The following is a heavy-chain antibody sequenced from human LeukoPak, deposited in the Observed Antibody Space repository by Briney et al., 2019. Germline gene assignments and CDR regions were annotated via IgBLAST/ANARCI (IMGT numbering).Heavy chain of an antibody. CDR3: AQGRIASAGFTDKFQY. D-gene: IGHD6-13*01. CDR2: ISGAGDTT. J-gene: IGHJ1*01. V-gene: IGHV3-23*01. Sequence: SGGSLKLSCEASGFTFGSYAMTWVRQAPGQGLEWVASISGAGDTTFYADSVRGRFTVSRDNSKNTLFLEVSGLGAEDTAVYYSAQGRIASAGFTDKFQYWGQGTLVIAS. CDR1: GFTFGSYA.